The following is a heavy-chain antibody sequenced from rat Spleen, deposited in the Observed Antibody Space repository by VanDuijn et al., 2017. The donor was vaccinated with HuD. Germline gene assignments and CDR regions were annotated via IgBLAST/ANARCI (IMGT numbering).Heavy chain of an antibody. CDR2: ITSGGSNT. D-gene: IGHD1-1*01. Sequence: EVQLVESGGGLVQPGRSLKLSCAASGFTFSSFAMAWVRQAPKKGLEWVATITSGGSNTYYPDSVKGRFTISRDNAKSTLYLQMDSLRSEDTATYYCATDYSASYYFDYWGQGVMVTVSS. CDR1: GFTFSSFA. CDR3: ATDYSASYYFDY. J-gene: IGHJ2*01. V-gene: IGHV5-25*01.